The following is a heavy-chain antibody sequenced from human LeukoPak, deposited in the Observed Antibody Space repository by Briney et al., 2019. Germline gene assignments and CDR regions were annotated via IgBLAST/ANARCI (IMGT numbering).Heavy chain of an antibody. Sequence: PGGSLRLSCAASGFTFNNYAMNWVRQAPGKGLEWVSSISSSSSYIYYADSVKGRFTISRDNAKNSLYLQMNSLRAEDTAVYYCARDTHSFDSSAPRWGQGTLVTVSS. CDR1: GFTFNNYA. CDR3: ARDTHSFDSSAPR. V-gene: IGHV3-21*01. J-gene: IGHJ4*02. D-gene: IGHD3-22*01. CDR2: ISSSSSYI.